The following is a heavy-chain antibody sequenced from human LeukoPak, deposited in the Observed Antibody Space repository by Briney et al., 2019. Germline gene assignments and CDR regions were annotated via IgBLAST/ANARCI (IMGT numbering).Heavy chain of an antibody. CDR1: GGSISSYY. D-gene: IGHD2-2*01. CDR2: IYYSGST. J-gene: IGHJ1*01. Sequence: PSETLSLTCTVSGGSISSYYWSWIQQPPGKGLEWIGYIYYSGSTNYNPSLKSRVTVSVDTSKTQFSLKLSSVTAADTAVYYCARGGTRHYFQHWGQGTLVTVSS. CDR3: ARGGTRHYFQH. V-gene: IGHV4-59*01.